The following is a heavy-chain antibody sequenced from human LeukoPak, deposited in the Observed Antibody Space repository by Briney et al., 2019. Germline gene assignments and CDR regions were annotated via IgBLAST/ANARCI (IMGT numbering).Heavy chain of an antibody. Sequence: ASVKVSCKASGYTFTGYYMHWARQAPGQGLEWMGCINPNSGGTNYAQKFQGRVTMTRDTSISTAYMELSRLRSDDTAVYYCASAAAQDFWSGYAHDYYYYYYMDVWGKGTTVTVSS. D-gene: IGHD3-3*01. V-gene: IGHV1-2*02. CDR2: INPNSGGT. J-gene: IGHJ6*03. CDR1: GYTFTGYY. CDR3: ASAAAQDFWSGYAHDYYYYYYMDV.